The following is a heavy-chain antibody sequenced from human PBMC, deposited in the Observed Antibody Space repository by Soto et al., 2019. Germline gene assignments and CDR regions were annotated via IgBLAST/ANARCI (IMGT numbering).Heavy chain of an antibody. CDR3: ARDTYVEMGYYFAY. V-gene: IGHV4-34*01. CDR2: INHSGST. CDR1: GGSFSGYY. D-gene: IGHD1-26*01. Sequence: PSETLSLTCAVYGGSFSGYYWSWIRQPPGKGLEWIGEINHSGSTNSNPSLKSRVTISVDTSKNQFSLKLSSVTAADTAVYYCARDTYVEMGYYFAYWGQGTLVTVSS. J-gene: IGHJ4*02.